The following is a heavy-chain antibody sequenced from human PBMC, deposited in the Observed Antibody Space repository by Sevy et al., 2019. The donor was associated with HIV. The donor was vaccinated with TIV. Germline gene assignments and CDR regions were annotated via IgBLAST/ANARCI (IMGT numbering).Heavy chain of an antibody. CDR1: GFTFSSYG. J-gene: IGHJ6*03. Sequence: GGSLRLSCAASGFTFSSYGIHWVRQAPGKGLEWVATISNDGSKKYYVDSVKGRFNISRDNSKNTLYLRMNSLRAEDTAVYYCAREGRQNDYYYYMDVWGKGTTVTVSS. V-gene: IGHV3-33*01. CDR2: ISNDGSKK. CDR3: AREGRQNDYYYYMDV.